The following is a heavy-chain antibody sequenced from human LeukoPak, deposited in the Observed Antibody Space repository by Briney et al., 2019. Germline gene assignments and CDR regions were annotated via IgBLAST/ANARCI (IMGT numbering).Heavy chain of an antibody. D-gene: IGHD6-6*01. CDR2: IWYDGSNK. Sequence: GGSLRLSCAASGLTFSSYGMHWVRQAPGKGLEWVAVIWYDGSNKYYADSVKGRFTISRDNSKNTLYLQMNSLRAEDTAVYYCARDQYSSSSSAFDIWGQGTMVTVSS. V-gene: IGHV3-33*01. CDR3: ARDQYSSSSSAFDI. J-gene: IGHJ3*02. CDR1: GLTFSSYG.